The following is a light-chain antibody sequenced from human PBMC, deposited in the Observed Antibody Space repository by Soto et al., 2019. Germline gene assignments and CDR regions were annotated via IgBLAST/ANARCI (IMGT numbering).Light chain of an antibody. CDR2: GAS. CDR3: QQRRDWPIT. Sequence: EIVLTQSPGTLSLSPGERATLSCRASQSVSSNNLAWYQQRPGQAPRVVIYGASTRATGIPERFSGSGSGTDFTLTISRLEPEDFAVYYCQQRRDWPITFGQGTRLENK. CDR1: QSVSSNN. V-gene: IGKV3D-20*02. J-gene: IGKJ5*01.